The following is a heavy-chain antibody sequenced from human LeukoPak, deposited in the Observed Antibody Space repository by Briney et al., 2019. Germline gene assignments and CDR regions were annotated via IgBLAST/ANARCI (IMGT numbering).Heavy chain of an antibody. CDR3: AKGGSYYHFDY. CDR2: ISGSGGST. Sequence: GGSLRLSCAASGFTFSSYAMSWVRQAPGKGLEWVSAISGSGGSTYYADSVKGRFTISRDNSKSTVYLQMNSLRAEDTAVYYCAKGGSYYHFDYWGQGTLVTVSS. V-gene: IGHV3-23*01. D-gene: IGHD1-26*01. CDR1: GFTFSSYA. J-gene: IGHJ4*02.